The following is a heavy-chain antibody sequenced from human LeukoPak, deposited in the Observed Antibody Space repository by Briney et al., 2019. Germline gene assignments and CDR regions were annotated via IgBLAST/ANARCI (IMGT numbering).Heavy chain of an antibody. CDR2: INGGGDIT. V-gene: IGHV3-23*01. CDR1: RYSFDSYA. D-gene: IGHD6-13*01. Sequence: GGALRLSCEGSRYSFDSYAMTWVRQAPGKGLEWVSSINGGGDITYYAESVKGRFTVSRDNSKNTLFLQMNSLRAEDTAVFYCAKRYGDSTGWFFHFWGQGSLVTVSS. CDR3: AKRYGDSTGWFFHF. J-gene: IGHJ4*02.